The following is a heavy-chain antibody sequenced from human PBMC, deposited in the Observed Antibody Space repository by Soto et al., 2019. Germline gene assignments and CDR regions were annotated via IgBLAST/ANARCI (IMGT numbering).Heavy chain of an antibody. CDR2: VHYSGST. CDR3: ARFPPFLPAITGFDT. J-gene: IGHJ5*02. CDR1: GDSISSFY. V-gene: IGHV4-59*01. Sequence: QVQLQESGPGLVKPSETLSLTCTVSGDSISSFYWSWIRQPPGKGLEWIGYVHYSGSTKYNPSPKRRVTMSVDTSKKQFSLHLSSLTDADTAVYYCARFPPFLPAITGFDTWGQGTKVAVSP.